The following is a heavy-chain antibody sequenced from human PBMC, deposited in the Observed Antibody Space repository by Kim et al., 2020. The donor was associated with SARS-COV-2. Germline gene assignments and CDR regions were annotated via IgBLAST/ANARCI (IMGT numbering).Heavy chain of an antibody. CDR3: ARGSGYHTH. J-gene: IGHJ4*02. V-gene: IGHV3-7*01. Sequence: SEQYYVDSGKGRFTISRDNARNSLYLQMNSLRVEDTAVYYCARGSGYHTHWGQGALVSVSS. D-gene: IGHD3-22*01. CDR2: SEQ.